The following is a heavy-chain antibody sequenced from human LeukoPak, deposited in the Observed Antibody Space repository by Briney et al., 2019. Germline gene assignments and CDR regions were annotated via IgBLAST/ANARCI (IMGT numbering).Heavy chain of an antibody. CDR1: GFTFSSYG. CDR2: VWYDGSIK. V-gene: IGHV3-33*01. Sequence: PGGSLRLSCATSGFTFSSYGMHWVRQAPGKGLEWVALVWYDGSIKYYTDSVKGRFTISRDNSKNTLFLQMSGLRAEDTAVYYCARGGRDGSNWTPYSWFDPWGQGTLVTVSS. CDR3: ARGGRDGSNWTPYSWFDP. D-gene: IGHD5-24*01. J-gene: IGHJ5*02.